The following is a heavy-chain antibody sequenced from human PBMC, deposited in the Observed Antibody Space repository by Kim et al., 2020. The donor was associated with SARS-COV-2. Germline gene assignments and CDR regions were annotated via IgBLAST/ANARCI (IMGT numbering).Heavy chain of an antibody. CDR2: IYYSGST. J-gene: IGHJ3*02. CDR1: GGSISSSSYY. CDR3: ARTIMITFGGVIADHDAFDI. D-gene: IGHD3-16*02. V-gene: IGHV4-39*01. Sequence: SETLSLTCTVSGGSISSSSYYWGWIRQPPGKGLEWIGSIYYSGSTYYNPSLKSRVTISVDTSKNQFSLKLSSVTAADTAVYYCARTIMITFGGVIADHDAFDIWGQGTMVTVSS.